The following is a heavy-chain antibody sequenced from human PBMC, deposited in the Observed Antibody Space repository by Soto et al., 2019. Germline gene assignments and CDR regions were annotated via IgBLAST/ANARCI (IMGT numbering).Heavy chain of an antibody. CDR2: IYSGGST. CDR3: ARTDDRWFGYYYGMDV. D-gene: IGHD3-16*01. CDR1: GFTVSSNY. Sequence: VQLVESGGGLIQPGGSLRLSCAASGFTVSSNYMSWVRQAPGKGLEWVSVIYSGGSTYYADSVKGRFTISRDNSKNTLDLQMNSLRAEDTAVYYCARTDDRWFGYYYGMDVWGQGTTVTVSS. V-gene: IGHV3-53*01. J-gene: IGHJ6*02.